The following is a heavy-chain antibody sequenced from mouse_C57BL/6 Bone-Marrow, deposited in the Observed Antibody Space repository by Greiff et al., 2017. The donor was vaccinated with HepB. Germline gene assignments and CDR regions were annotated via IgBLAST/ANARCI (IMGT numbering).Heavy chain of an antibody. J-gene: IGHJ1*03. CDR3: ARPSHYYGSSYDWYFDV. CDR2: IRNKANGYTT. Sequence: EVHLVESGGGLVQPGGSLSLSCAASGFTFTDYYMSWVRQPPGKALEWLGFIRNKANGYTTEYSASVKGRFTISRDNSQSILYLQMNALRAEDSATYYCARPSHYYGSSYDWYFDVWGTGTTVTVSS. D-gene: IGHD1-1*01. V-gene: IGHV7-3*01. CDR1: GFTFTDYY.